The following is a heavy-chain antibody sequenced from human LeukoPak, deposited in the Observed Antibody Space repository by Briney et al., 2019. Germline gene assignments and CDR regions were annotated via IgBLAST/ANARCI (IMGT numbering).Heavy chain of an antibody. D-gene: IGHD3-16*02. CDR1: AYTFTFYY. Sequence: GASVTVSFMSSAYTFTFYYMHWVRQAPGQGLEGMGCINPNSGGTNYAQKFQGRVTMTRDTSISTAYMELSRLRSDDTAVYYCARVVMITCGGVIVTTKPFDYWGQGTLVTVSS. J-gene: IGHJ4*02. V-gene: IGHV1-2*02. CDR3: ARVVMITCGGVIVTTKPFDY. CDR2: INPNSGGT.